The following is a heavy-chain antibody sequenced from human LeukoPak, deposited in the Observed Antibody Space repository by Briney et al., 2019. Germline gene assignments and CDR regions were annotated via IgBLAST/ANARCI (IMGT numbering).Heavy chain of an antibody. D-gene: IGHD6-19*01. CDR2: INPNSGGT. Sequence: GASVKVSCKASGYTFTCYYMHWVRQAPGQGLEWMGWINPNSGGTNYAQKFQGRVTMTRDTSISTAYVELNSLRAEDTAVYYCGRVAGNGYFDYWGQGTLVTVSS. V-gene: IGHV1-2*02. J-gene: IGHJ4*02. CDR1: GYTFTCYY. CDR3: GRVAGNGYFDY.